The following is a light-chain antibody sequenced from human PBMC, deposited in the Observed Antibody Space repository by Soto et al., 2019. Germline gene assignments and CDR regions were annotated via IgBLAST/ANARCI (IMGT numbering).Light chain of an antibody. J-gene: IGKJ3*01. CDR1: QSLLHSNGYNY. CDR3: MQALQTQGIFT. CDR2: LGS. V-gene: IGKV2-28*01. Sequence: DIVMTQSPLSLPVTPGEPASISCRSSQSLLHSNGYNYLDWYLQKPGQSPQLLIYLGSNRASGVPDRFSGSGSGTDFTLKISRVEAEDVGVYYCMQALQTQGIFTFGPGTKVDIK.